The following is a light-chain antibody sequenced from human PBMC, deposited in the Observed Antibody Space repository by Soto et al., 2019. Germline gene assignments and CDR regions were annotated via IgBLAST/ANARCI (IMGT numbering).Light chain of an antibody. Sequence: EIVMTQSPATLSVSPGERATVSCRASQSVSSNLAWYQQKPGQAPRLLIYGASTRATGIPARFSGSGSGTEFTLTIGSLQSEDFALYYRQQYNNWPRTCGQGTKLEIK. CDR1: QSVSSN. V-gene: IGKV3-15*01. CDR2: GAS. J-gene: IGKJ2*01. CDR3: QQYNNWPRT.